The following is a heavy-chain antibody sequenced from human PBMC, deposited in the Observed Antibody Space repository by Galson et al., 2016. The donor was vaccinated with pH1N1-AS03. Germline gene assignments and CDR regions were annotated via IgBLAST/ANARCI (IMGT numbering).Heavy chain of an antibody. Sequence: SLRLSCAASGFSFSTYWMYRVRQAPGKGLVWLARFNGDATTTNYADSVRGRFTISRDNAKNTLHLQMNSLRVEDTANYFCAKEVGSSGWFDACDLWGQGTVVTVSS. CDR1: GFSFSTYW. CDR2: FNGDATTT. D-gene: IGHD6-19*01. J-gene: IGHJ3*01. CDR3: AKEVGSSGWFDACDL. V-gene: IGHV3-74*01.